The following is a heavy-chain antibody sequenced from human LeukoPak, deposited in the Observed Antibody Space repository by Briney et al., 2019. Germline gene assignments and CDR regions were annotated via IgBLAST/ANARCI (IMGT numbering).Heavy chain of an antibody. J-gene: IGHJ4*02. V-gene: IGHV3-23*01. CDR1: GFAFSDYG. CDR2: ISGSGGST. CDR3: AKDPHIVVVTATPDY. D-gene: IGHD2-21*02. Sequence: GGSLRLSCAAYGFAFSDYGMAWLRQAPGKGLEWVSAISGSGGSTYYADSVKGRFTISRDNSKNTLYLQMNSLRAEDTAVYYCAKDPHIVVVTATPDYWGQGTLVTVSS.